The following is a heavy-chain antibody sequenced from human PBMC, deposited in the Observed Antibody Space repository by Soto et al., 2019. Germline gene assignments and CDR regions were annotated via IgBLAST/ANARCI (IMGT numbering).Heavy chain of an antibody. J-gene: IGHJ4*02. Sequence: PSETLSLTCAVSGVSISSGGYSWSWIRQPPGKGLEWIGYIYHSGSTYYNPSLKSRVTISVDRSKNQFSLKLSSVTAADTAVYYCARSMTTVTTNDYWGQGSLVTVSS. V-gene: IGHV4-30-2*01. CDR2: IYHSGST. D-gene: IGHD4-17*01. CDR1: GVSISSGGYS. CDR3: ARSMTTVTTNDY.